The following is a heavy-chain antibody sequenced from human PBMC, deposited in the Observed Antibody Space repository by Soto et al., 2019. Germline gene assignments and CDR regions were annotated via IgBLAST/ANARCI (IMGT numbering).Heavy chain of an antibody. CDR1: GFTFSSYW. CDR3: ARPGTGSNPYYFDY. Sequence: GGSLRLSCAASGFTFSSYWMHWVRQAPGKGLVWVSRINSDGSSTSYADSVKGRFTISRDNAKNTLYLQMNSLRAEDTAVYYCARPGTGSNPYYFDYWGQGTLVTVSS. J-gene: IGHJ4*02. CDR2: INSDGSST. V-gene: IGHV3-74*01. D-gene: IGHD1-1*01.